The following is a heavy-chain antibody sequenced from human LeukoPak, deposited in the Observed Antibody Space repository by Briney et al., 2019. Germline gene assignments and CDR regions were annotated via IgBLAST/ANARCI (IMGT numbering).Heavy chain of an antibody. V-gene: IGHV4-31*03. CDR1: GGSISSGGYY. Sequence: SETLSLTCTVSGGSISSGGYYWSWIRQHPGKGLEWIGYIYYSGSTYYNPSLKSRVNKSVDTSKNQFSLKLSSVTAADTAVYYCARDRGGSGYDLYYYYGMDVWGQGTTVTVSS. J-gene: IGHJ6*02. D-gene: IGHD5-12*01. CDR3: ARDRGGSGYDLYYYYGMDV. CDR2: IYYSGST.